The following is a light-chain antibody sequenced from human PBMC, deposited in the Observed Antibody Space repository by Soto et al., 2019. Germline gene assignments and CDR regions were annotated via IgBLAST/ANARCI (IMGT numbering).Light chain of an antibody. V-gene: IGKV1-39*01. CDR1: QSISSY. CDR3: QQANSFPLT. J-gene: IGKJ4*01. Sequence: DIQMTQSPSSLSASVGDRVTITCRASQSISSYLNWYQQKPGKAPKLLIYAASSLQSWVPSRFSGSGSGTDFTLTISSLQPEDFATYYCQQANSFPLTFGGGTKVEIK. CDR2: AAS.